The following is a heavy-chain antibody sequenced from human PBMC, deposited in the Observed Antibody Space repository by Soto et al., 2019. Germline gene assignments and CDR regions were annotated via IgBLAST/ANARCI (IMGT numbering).Heavy chain of an antibody. CDR3: ARATSSAFDY. Sequence: QVQLQESGPGLVKPSQTLSLTCTVSGASVSSGAYYWSWIRQHPGKGLEWIGYMFYSGSTYYNPSLKSQITISVDTSKNQFSLNLNSVTAADTAVYYCARATSSAFDYWGQGTLVTVSS. CDR2: MFYSGST. V-gene: IGHV4-31*01. CDR1: GASVSSGAYY. D-gene: IGHD6-13*01. J-gene: IGHJ4*02.